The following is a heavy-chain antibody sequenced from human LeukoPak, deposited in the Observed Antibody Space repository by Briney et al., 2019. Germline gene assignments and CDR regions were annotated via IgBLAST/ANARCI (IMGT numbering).Heavy chain of an antibody. J-gene: IGHJ4*02. CDR3: ARGLNLGYYGSGSYYRY. CDR2: INHSGST. D-gene: IGHD3-10*01. Sequence: SKTLSLTCAVYGGSFSGYYWSWIRQPPGKGLEWIGEINHSGSTNYNPSLKSRVTISVDTSKNQFSLKLSSVTAADTAVYYCARGLNLGYYGSGSYYRYWGQGTLVTVSS. CDR1: GGSFSGYY. V-gene: IGHV4-34*01.